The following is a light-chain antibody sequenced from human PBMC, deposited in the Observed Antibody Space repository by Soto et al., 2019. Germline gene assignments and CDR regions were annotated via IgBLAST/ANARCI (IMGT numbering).Light chain of an antibody. CDR2: GAT. V-gene: IGKV3-20*01. J-gene: IGKJ1*01. CDR1: QSLGNNY. CDR3: QYYGDSPT. Sequence: EFTQSPGSLSLSPGQTATLSCRASQSLGNNYLAWVQQRPGQVPRLLIYGATHWASGISERFGGSGSGSEFTLTISGLEPEDSAVYYCQYYGDSPTFGQGTKVDIK.